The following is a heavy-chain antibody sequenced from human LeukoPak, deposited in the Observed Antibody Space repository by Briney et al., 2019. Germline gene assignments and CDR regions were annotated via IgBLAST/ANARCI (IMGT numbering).Heavy chain of an antibody. CDR1: GYTFTSYG. J-gene: IGHJ4*02. CDR3: ARGGSSTTCDY. D-gene: IGHD2-2*01. V-gene: IGHV1-18*01. Sequence: ASVKVPCKASGYTFTSYGITWVRQAPGQGLEWMGWISAYNGYTNYAQKLQGRVTMTTDTSTSTAYMELKTLRSDDTAVYFCARGGSSTTCDYWGQGTLVTVSS. CDR2: ISAYNGYT.